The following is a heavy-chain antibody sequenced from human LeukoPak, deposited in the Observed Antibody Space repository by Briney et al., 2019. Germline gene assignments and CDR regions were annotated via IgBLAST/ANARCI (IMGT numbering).Heavy chain of an antibody. D-gene: IGHD3-16*01. J-gene: IGHJ4*02. CDR2: ISYDGSNK. CDR3: ARDTNDYASPPDY. V-gene: IGHV3-30-3*01. Sequence: PGRSLRLSCAASGFTFSSYAMHWVRQAPGKGLEWVAVISYDGSNKYYADSVKGRFTISRDNSKNTLYLQMNSLRAEDTALYYCARDTNDYASPPDYWGQGTLVTVSS. CDR1: GFTFSSYA.